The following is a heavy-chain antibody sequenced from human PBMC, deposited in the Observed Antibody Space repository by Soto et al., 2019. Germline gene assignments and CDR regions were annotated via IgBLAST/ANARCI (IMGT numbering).Heavy chain of an antibody. V-gene: IGHV4-59*12. Sequence: TSETLSLTCTVSGGSISSFYWSWIRQPPGKGLEWIGYIYYGGNTNYNPSLKSRLTISVDTSKNQFSLKLSSVTAADTAVYYCARDLGFCSSTSCYPYFDPWGQGTLVTVSS. D-gene: IGHD2-2*01. J-gene: IGHJ5*02. CDR2: IYYGGNT. CDR3: ARDLGFCSSTSCYPYFDP. CDR1: GGSISSFY.